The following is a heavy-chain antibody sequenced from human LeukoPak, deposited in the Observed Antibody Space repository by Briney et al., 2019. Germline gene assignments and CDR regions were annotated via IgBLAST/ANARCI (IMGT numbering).Heavy chain of an antibody. V-gene: IGHV3-53*01. CDR2: IYSGGST. Sequence: GGSLRLSCAASGFTVSSNYMGWVRQAPGKGLEWVSVIYSGGSTYYADSVKGRFTISRDNSKNTLYLQMNSLRAEDTAVYYCARDYGGSYNFDYWGQGTLVTVSS. CDR1: GFTVSSNY. J-gene: IGHJ4*02. CDR3: ARDYGGSYNFDY. D-gene: IGHD1-26*01.